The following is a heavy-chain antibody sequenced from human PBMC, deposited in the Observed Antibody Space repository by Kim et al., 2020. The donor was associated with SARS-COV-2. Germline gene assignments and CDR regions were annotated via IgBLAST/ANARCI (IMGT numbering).Heavy chain of an antibody. Sequence: SETLSLTCTVSGGSISSYYWSWIRQPPGKGLEWIGYIYYSGSTNYNPSLKSRVTISVDTSKNHFSLKLSSVTAADTAVYYFSRGVGGSGRFQRLWGQGT. CDR3: SRGVGGSGRFQRL. J-gene: IGHJ4*02. CDR2: IYYSGST. CDR1: GGSISSYY. V-gene: IGHV4-59*01. D-gene: IGHD3-10*01.